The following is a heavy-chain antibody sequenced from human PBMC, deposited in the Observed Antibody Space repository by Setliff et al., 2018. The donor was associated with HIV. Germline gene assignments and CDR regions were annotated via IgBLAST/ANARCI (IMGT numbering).Heavy chain of an antibody. J-gene: IGHJ1*01. CDR3: ARGESSTWDLAEHFQH. CDR1: GVPVSSGGYY. D-gene: IGHD2-2*01. V-gene: IGHV4-31*03. CDR2: VHHTGTT. Sequence: SETLSLTCTVSGVPVSSGGYYWSWIRQHPGKGLEWIGDVHHTGTTYLNPSLKSRITISVDTSKNQFSLKLGFVTAADTAVYHCARGESSTWDLAEHFQHWGHDTLVTVSS.